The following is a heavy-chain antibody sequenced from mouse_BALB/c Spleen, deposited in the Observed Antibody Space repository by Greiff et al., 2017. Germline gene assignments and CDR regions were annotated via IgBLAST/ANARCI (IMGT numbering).Heavy chain of an antibody. D-gene: IGHD1-1*02. CDR3: ARGDYGALYWYFDV. J-gene: IGHJ1*01. CDR2: IDPANGNT. CDR1: GFNIKDTY. V-gene: IGHV14-3*02. Sequence: EVQLQQSGAELVKPGASVKLSCTASGFNIKDTYMHWVKQRPEQGLEWIGRIDPANGNTKYDPKFQGKATIAADTSSNTAYLQLSSLTSEDTAVYYVARGDYGALYWYFDVWGAGTTVTVSS.